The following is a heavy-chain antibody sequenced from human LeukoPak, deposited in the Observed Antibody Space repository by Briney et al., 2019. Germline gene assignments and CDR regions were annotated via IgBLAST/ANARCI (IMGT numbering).Heavy chain of an antibody. Sequence: GGSLRLSCAASGFTFSNYEMNWVRQAPGKGLEWVSYIGSSGSVIYYTDSVKGRFTISRDNAKNSLYLQMNSLRVEETAIYYCARGTDSGTSTRGGAFEIWGQGTMVTVSS. J-gene: IGHJ3*02. CDR2: IGSSGSVI. CDR3: ARGTDSGTSTRGGAFEI. CDR1: GFTFSNYE. V-gene: IGHV3-48*03. D-gene: IGHD1-26*01.